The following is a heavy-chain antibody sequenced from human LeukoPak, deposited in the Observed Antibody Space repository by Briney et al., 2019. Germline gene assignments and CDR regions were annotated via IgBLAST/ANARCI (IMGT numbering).Heavy chain of an antibody. J-gene: IGHJ4*02. Sequence: GGSLRLSCAASGFTFSSYGMHWVRQAPGKGLEWVAVIWYDGRNKYYADSVKGRFTISRDNSKNTLYLQMNSLRAEDTAVYYCATEVDCSSTSCSDYWGQGTLVTVSS. D-gene: IGHD2-2*01. CDR1: GFTFSSYG. V-gene: IGHV3-33*01. CDR2: IWYDGRNK. CDR3: ATEVDCSSTSCSDY.